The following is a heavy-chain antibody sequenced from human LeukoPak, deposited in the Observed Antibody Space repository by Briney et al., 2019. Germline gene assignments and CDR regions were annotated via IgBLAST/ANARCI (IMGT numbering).Heavy chain of an antibody. D-gene: IGHD2-2*01. J-gene: IGHJ6*02. Sequence: GRSLRLSCAASGFTFSSYGMHWVRQAPGKGLEWVAVISNDGSNKYYADSVKGRFTISRDNSKNTLYLQMNSLRAEDTAVYYCAKEGYCSSTSCYVYGMDVWGQGTTVTVSS. CDR1: GFTFSSYG. CDR3: AKEGYCSSTSCYVYGMDV. CDR2: ISNDGSNK. V-gene: IGHV3-30*18.